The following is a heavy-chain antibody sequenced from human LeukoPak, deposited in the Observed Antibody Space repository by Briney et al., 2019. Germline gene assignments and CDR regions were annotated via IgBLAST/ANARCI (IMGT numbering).Heavy chain of an antibody. Sequence: GRSLRLSCAASGFTFSSYGMHWVRQAPGKGLEWVAVIWYDGSNKYYADSVKGRFTISRDNSKNTLYLQMNSLRAEDTAVYYCARDHGYTYFDYWGQGTLVTVSS. J-gene: IGHJ4*02. CDR3: ARDHGYTYFDY. CDR2: IWYDGSNK. D-gene: IGHD5-12*01. V-gene: IGHV3-33*01. CDR1: GFTFSSYG.